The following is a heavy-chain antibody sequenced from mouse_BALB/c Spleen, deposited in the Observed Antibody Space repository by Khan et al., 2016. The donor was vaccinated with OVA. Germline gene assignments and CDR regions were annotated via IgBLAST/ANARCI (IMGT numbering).Heavy chain of an antibody. V-gene: IGHV5-6*02. CDR3: ARLAYYYNSEGFAY. J-gene: IGHJ3*01. Sequence: EVKLEESGGDLVKPGGSLKLSCAASGFTFSTYGMSWVRQSPDRRLEWVATINTGGFYTYYPDIVKGRFTISRDNAKSTLYLQMSSLKSEDTAIYYCARLAYYYNSEGFAYWGQGTLVTVSA. CDR2: INTGGFYT. CDR1: GFTFSTYG. D-gene: IGHD1-1*01.